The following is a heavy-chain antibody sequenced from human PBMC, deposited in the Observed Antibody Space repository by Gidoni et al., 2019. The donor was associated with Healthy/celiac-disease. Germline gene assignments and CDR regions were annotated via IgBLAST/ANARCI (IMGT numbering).Heavy chain of an antibody. CDR1: GFSLSTSGVG. CDR2: IYWYDDN. Sequence: QITLKESGPTLVKPTQTLTLTCTFSGFSLSTSGVGVGWLRQPPGKSLELLALIYWYDDNRYSPSLKSRLTITKDNSKNQVVLTRTNMYPVDTATYYFAHRRDNLRWFDPWGQGTLVPVSS. V-gene: IGHV2-5*01. J-gene: IGHJ5*02. CDR3: AHRRDNLRWFDP.